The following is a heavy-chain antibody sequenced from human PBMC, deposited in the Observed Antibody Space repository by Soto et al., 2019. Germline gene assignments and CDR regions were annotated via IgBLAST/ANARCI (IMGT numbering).Heavy chain of an antibody. Sequence: GESLKISCESSGYTFANYWIGWVRQVPGKGLEWMGIIYPGDSDARYSPSFEGQVTISVDTSINTAFLRWNSLTASDTAIYYCARQADYNILTGYFYYFDYWGQGSLVTVSS. V-gene: IGHV5-51*01. CDR2: IYPGDSDA. CDR3: ARQADYNILTGYFYYFDY. J-gene: IGHJ4*02. CDR1: GYTFANYW. D-gene: IGHD3-9*01.